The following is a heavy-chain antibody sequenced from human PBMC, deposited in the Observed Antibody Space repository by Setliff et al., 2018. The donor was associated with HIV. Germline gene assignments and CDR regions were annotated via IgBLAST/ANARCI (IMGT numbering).Heavy chain of an antibody. CDR2: IYYSGST. Sequence: SETLSLTCTVSGDSISSYYWSWIRQPPGKGLEWIGYIYYSGSTNYNPSLKSRVTISVDKSKNQFSLKLTSVTAADTALYYCARSYGVGSYYYKSYYCDYWGQGTLVTVS. D-gene: IGHD3-10*01. J-gene: IGHJ4*02. CDR1: GDSISSYY. V-gene: IGHV4-59*12. CDR3: ARSYGVGSYYYKSYYCDY.